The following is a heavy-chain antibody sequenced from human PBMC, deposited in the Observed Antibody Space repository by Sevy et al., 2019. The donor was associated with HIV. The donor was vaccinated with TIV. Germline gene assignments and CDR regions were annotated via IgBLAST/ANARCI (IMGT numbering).Heavy chain of an antibody. CDR2: IKSKAEGGKI. J-gene: IGHJ4*02. CDR3: ARGSGGQSIFDY. D-gene: IGHD3-16*01. V-gene: IGHV3-49*04. Sequence: GGSLRLSCTTSGFTFGDYAMNWVRQAPGKGLEWVAFIKSKAEGGKIDDAASVKGRFTISRDNSKSMAYLEMNNLKIEDSAVYYCARGSGGQSIFDYWGQGTLVTVSS. CDR1: GFTFGDYA.